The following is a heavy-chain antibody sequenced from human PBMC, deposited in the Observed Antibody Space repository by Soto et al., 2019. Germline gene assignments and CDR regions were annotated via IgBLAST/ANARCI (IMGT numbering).Heavy chain of an antibody. J-gene: IGHJ6*02. D-gene: IGHD3-10*01. Sequence: PGGSLRLSCAASGFTFSSYGMHWVRQAPGKGLEWVAVISYDGSNKIYVDSVKGRFTISRDNSKNTLYLQMNSLRAEDTAVYYRGGNDGSGSYFYYYGMDVWGQGTTVTVSS. V-gene: IGHV3-30*03. CDR2: ISYDGSNK. CDR3: GGNDGSGSYFYYYGMDV. CDR1: GFTFSSYG.